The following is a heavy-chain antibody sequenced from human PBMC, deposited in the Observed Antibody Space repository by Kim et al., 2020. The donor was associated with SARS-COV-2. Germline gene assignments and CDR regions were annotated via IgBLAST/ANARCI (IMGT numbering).Heavy chain of an antibody. V-gene: IGHV3-21*01. CDR2: ISSSSSYI. D-gene: IGHD6-13*01. Sequence: GGSLRLSCAASGFTFSSYSMNWVRQAPGKGLEWVSSISSSSSYIYYADSVKGRFTISRDNAKNSLYLQMNSLRAEDTAVYYCARDGWAAAASEHWGQGTLVTVSS. J-gene: IGHJ1*01. CDR3: ARDGWAAAASEH. CDR1: GFTFSSYS.